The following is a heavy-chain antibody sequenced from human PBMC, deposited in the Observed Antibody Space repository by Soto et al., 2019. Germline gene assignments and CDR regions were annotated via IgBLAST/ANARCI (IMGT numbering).Heavy chain of an antibody. CDR3: ARDFSYAFDM. Sequence: GSLRLSCEASGFTFSNYNMNWVRQAPGKGLEWVSHIRISSTASYYGNSVKGRFTISRDNAKNSLYLQMNSLTAEDTAVYYCARDFSYAFDMWGQGTMVTVSS. CDR2: IRISSTAS. CDR1: GFTFSNYN. D-gene: IGHD3-3*01. J-gene: IGHJ3*02. V-gene: IGHV3-48*01.